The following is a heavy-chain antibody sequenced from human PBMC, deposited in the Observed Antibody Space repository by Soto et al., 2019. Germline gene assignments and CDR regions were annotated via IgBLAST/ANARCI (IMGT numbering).Heavy chain of an antibody. J-gene: IGHJ3*02. CDR3: AKVVSTVPPRTSDAFDI. Sequence: PGGSLRLSCAASGFTFSSYAMSWVRQAPGKGLEWVSAISGSGGSTYYADSVKGRFTISRDNSKNTLYLQMNSLRAEDTAVYYCAKVVSTVPPRTSDAFDIWGQGTMVTVSS. CDR2: ISGSGGST. D-gene: IGHD4-17*01. CDR1: GFTFSSYA. V-gene: IGHV3-23*01.